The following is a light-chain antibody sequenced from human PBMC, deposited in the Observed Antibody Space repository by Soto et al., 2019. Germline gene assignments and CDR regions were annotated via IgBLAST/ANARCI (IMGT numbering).Light chain of an antibody. CDR1: SSDVGSYDL. V-gene: IGLV2-23*01. CDR3: LSYEGLSGSV. J-gene: IGLJ3*02. CDR2: ENL. Sequence: QSALTQPASVSGSPGQTITIPCTGVSSDVGSYDLISWYQQHPGKATKLIIYENLQRPSVLSNLFCGSKSGNASSVTSSGQPEDDAAYYYCLSYEGLSGSVFGGGTKLTVL.